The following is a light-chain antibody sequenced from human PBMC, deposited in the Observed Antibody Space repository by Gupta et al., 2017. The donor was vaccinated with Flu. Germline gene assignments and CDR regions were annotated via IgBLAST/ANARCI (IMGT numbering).Light chain of an antibody. CDR3: QVWDGSSDHWAV. Sequence: YEVTQQPSVSAATGQTASITCGGDNIGSRSVHWYQQKMPGQAPLVFLYDDSDRPPGIPERFSGANSGNTATLTISGVEAGDEADYFCQVWDGSSDHWAVFGGGTTLTVL. V-gene: IGLV3-21*02. CDR2: DDS. J-gene: IGLJ2*01. CDR1: NIGSRS.